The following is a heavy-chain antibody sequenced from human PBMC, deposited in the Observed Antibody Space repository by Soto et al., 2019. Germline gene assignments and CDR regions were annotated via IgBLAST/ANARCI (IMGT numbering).Heavy chain of an antibody. CDR2: IDQDGSER. CDR3: LCGGNFFVY. D-gene: IGHD3-16*01. CDR1: GFTFSTYW. Sequence: EVQLVESGGGLVQPGESLRLSCAASGFTFSTYWMTWVRQPPGKGLAWVANIDQDGSERYYVDSVRGRFTISRDNAKNSLYLQMNSLGVEDTAVYYCLCGGNFFVYWGQGTLVTVSP. V-gene: IGHV3-7*01. J-gene: IGHJ4*02.